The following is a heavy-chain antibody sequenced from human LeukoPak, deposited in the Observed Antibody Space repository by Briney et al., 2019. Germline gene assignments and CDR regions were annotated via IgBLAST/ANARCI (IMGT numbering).Heavy chain of an antibody. CDR3: ARSVYGGAFDI. V-gene: IGHV4-59*01. Sequence: PSETPSLTCTVSGGSISSYYWSWIRQPPGKGLEWIGYIYYSGSTNYNPSLKSRVTISVDTSKNQFSLKLSSVTAADTAVYYCARSVYGGAFDIWGQGTMVTVSS. CDR1: GGSISSYY. J-gene: IGHJ3*02. D-gene: IGHD2/OR15-2a*01. CDR2: IYYSGST.